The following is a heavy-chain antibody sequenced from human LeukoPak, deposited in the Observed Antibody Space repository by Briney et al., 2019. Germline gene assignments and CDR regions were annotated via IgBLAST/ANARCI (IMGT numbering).Heavy chain of an antibody. CDR2: IYYSGST. Sequence: PSETLSLTCAVSGGSISSYYWSWIRQPPGKGLEWIGYIYYSGSTNYNPSLKSRVTISVDTSKNQFSLKLSSLTAADTAVYYCARSHLGWFDPWGQGTLVTVSS. CDR1: GGSISSYY. J-gene: IGHJ5*01. V-gene: IGHV4-59*01. CDR3: ARSHLGWFDP.